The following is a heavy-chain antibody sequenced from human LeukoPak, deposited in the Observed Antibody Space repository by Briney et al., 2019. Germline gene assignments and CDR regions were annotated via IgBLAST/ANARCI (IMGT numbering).Heavy chain of an antibody. CDR2: IFYSGST. Sequence: SETLSLTCTVSGGSFNTYYWTWIRQPPGKGLEWIGDIFYSGSTNYNPSLKNRVTISLDTSKNHFSLKLSSLTAADTAIYYCARMTGSAWELLIDSWGPGTLVTVSS. J-gene: IGHJ4*02. V-gene: IGHV4-59*01. CDR3: ARMTGSAWELLIDS. CDR1: GGSFNTYY. D-gene: IGHD1-26*01.